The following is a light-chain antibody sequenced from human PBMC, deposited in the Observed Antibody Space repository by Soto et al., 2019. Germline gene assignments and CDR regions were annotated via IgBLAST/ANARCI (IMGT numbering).Light chain of an antibody. CDR3: AAWDDSLNGWV. CDR1: SSNIGSNT. CDR2: NND. J-gene: IGLJ3*02. Sequence: QSVLTQPPSASGTPGQRVTISCSGSSSNIGSNTVNWYHQLPGTAPKLLIYNNDQRPSGVPDRFSGSKSGTSASLAISGLQSEDEADYYCAAWDDSLNGWVFGGGTKLTV. V-gene: IGLV1-44*01.